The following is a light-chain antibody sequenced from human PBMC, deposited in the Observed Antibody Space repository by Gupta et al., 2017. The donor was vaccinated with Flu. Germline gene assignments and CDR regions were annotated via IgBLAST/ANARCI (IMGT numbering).Light chain of an antibody. J-gene: IGKJ2*01. CDR3: QHYANLPYT. CDR2: DAS. CDR1: QDITNY. V-gene: IGKV1-33*01. Sequence: DRITSTCQASQDITNYLNWDQQKPGKSPKLLIYDASNLETGVPSRFSGSGYGTGFTFTISSLQPEDIATYYCQHYANLPYTCGQGTKLEIK.